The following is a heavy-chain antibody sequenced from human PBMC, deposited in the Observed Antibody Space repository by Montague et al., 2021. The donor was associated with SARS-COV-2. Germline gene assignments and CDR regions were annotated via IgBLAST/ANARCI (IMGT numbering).Heavy chain of an antibody. CDR3: ARDPWRITIFGVVTRYGMDV. Sequence: ETLSLTCIVSGGSVSSGSYYWSWIRQPPGKGLEWIGYIYYSGSTNYNPSLKSRVTISVDTSKNQFSLKLSSVTAADTAVYYCARDPWRITIFGVVTRYGMDVWGQGTTVTVSS. V-gene: IGHV4-61*01. CDR1: GGSVSSGSYY. CDR2: IYYSGST. D-gene: IGHD3-3*01. J-gene: IGHJ6*02.